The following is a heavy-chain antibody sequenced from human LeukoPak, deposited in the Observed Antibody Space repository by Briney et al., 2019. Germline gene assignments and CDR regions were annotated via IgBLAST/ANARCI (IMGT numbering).Heavy chain of an antibody. CDR1: GGTFSSYA. V-gene: IGHV1-69*05. J-gene: IGHJ4*02. CDR2: IIPIFGTA. Sequence: ASVKVSCKASGGTFSSYAIGWVRQAPGQGLEWVGGIIPIFGTANYTQKFQGRVTITTDESTSTAYMELSSLRSEDTAVYYCANTYSSSLYYFDYWGQGTLVTVSS. CDR3: ANTYSSSLYYFDY. D-gene: IGHD6-6*01.